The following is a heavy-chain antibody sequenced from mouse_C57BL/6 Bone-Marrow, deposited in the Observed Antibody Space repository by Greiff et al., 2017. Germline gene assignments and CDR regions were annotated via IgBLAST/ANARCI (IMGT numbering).Heavy chain of an antibody. CDR1: GYTFTSYW. Sequence: QVQLQQPGAELVKPGASVKLSCKASGYTFTSYWMHWVKQRPGQGLEWIGMIHPTSGSTNYNEKFKSKATLTVDKSSSTAYMQLSSLTSEDSAVYDCAREGGTVVATDYWGQGTTRTVSS. CDR3: AREGGTVVATDY. CDR2: IHPTSGST. V-gene: IGHV1-64*01. D-gene: IGHD1-1*01. J-gene: IGHJ2*01.